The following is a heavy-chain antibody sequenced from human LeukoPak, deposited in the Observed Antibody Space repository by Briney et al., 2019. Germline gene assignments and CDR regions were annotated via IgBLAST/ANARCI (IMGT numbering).Heavy chain of an antibody. J-gene: IGHJ4*02. CDR2: IYYSGST. D-gene: IGHD5-18*01. Sequence: SETLSLTCTVSGGSISSYYWSWIRQPPGEGLEWIGYIYYSGSTNYNPSLKSRVTISVDTSKNQFSLKLSSVTAADTAVYYCARWSVGYSYGPYFDYWGQGTLVTVSS. CDR3: ARWSVGYSYGPYFDY. CDR1: GGSISSYY. V-gene: IGHV4-59*01.